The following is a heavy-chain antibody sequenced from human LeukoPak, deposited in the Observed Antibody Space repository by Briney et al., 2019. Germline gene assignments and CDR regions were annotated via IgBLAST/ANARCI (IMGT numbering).Heavy chain of an antibody. CDR1: GFTFSYYG. D-gene: IGHD3-9*01. CDR2: IRYVERDK. Sequence: GGSLRLSCVASGFTFSYYGMHWVRQAPGKGLEWVAFIRYVERDKYYADSVKGRFTISRDNSKNMLYLQMNSLRAEDTAVYYCAKEAVRGYFVGVGPTYYFDYWGQGTLVTVSS. V-gene: IGHV3-30*02. J-gene: IGHJ4*02. CDR3: AKEAVRGYFVGVGPTYYFDY.